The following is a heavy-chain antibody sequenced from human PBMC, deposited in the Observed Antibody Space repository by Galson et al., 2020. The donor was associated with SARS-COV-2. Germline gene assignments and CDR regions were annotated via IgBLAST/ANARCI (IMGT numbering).Heavy chain of an antibody. J-gene: IGHJ6*02. CDR3: ARDQKLPHLYCSGGSCYSYGMDV. D-gene: IGHD2-15*01. Sequence: SETLSLTCAVSGGSISSSNWWSWVRQPPGKGLEWIGEIYHSGSTNYNPSLKSRVTISVDKSKNQFSLKLSSVTAADTAVYYCARDQKLPHLYCSGGSCYSYGMDVWGQGTTVTVSS. CDR1: GGSISSSNW. V-gene: IGHV4-4*02. CDR2: IYHSGST.